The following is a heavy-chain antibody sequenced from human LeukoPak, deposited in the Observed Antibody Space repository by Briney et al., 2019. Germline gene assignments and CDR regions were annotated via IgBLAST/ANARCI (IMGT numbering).Heavy chain of an antibody. CDR3: ASLQPLGIIDY. J-gene: IGHJ4*02. CDR1: GGTFSSYT. Sequence: VASVKVSCKASGGTFSSYTISWVRQAPGQGLEWMGRIIPIPGIANYAQKFQGRVTITTDKSTSTAYMELSSLRSEDTAVYYCASLQPLGIIDYWGQGTLVIVSS. V-gene: IGHV1-69*02. D-gene: IGHD7-27*01. CDR2: IIPIPGIA.